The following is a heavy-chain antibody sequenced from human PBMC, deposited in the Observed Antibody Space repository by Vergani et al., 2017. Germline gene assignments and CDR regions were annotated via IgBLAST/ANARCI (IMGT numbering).Heavy chain of an antibody. CDR2: IHPADSDT. CDR1: EYSFGNYW. Sequence: EVELVQSGPEMRKPGESLKISCKGSEYSFGNYWIGWVRQMPGKGLEWMGIIHPADSDTRYSPSFQGQVTISVDKSISTAYLQRSSLRASDSAMYYCARLYGRDSSGSKYFDYWGQGTLVTVSP. V-gene: IGHV5-51*03. D-gene: IGHD3-22*01. J-gene: IGHJ4*02. CDR3: ARLYGRDSSGSKYFDY.